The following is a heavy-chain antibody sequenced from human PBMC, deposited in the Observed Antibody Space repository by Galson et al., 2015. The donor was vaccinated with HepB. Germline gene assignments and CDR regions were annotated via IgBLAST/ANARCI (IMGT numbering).Heavy chain of an antibody. CDR2: IYPGDSDT. D-gene: IGHD1/OR15-1a*01. J-gene: IGHJ3*02. Sequence: QSGAEVKKPGESLKISCKGSGYSFTSYWIGWVRQMPGKGLEWMGIIYPGDSDTRYSPSFQGQVTISADKSISTAYLQWSSLKASDTAMYYCARPEDRNNRISPEWHWTFDIWGQGTMVTVSS. V-gene: IGHV5-51*01. CDR3: ARPEDRNNRISPEWHWTFDI. CDR1: GYSFTSYW.